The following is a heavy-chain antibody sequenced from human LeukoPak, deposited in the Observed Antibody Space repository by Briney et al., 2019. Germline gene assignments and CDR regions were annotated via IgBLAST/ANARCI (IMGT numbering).Heavy chain of an antibody. CDR3: AAGELLFDY. D-gene: IGHD1-26*01. V-gene: IGHV4-34*01. CDR2: INHSGST. Sequence: KPSETLPLTCAVYGGSFSGYYWSWIRQPPGKGLEWIGEINHSGSTNYNPSLKSRVTISVDTSKNQFSLKLSSVTAADTAVYYCAAGELLFDYWGQGTLVTVSS. CDR1: GGSFSGYY. J-gene: IGHJ4*02.